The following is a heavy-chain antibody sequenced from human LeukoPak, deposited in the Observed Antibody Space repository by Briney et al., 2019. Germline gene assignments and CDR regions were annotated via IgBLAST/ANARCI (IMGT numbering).Heavy chain of an antibody. Sequence: GESLKISCKGSGYSFTNYWIGWVRQMPGKGLEWMGIIYPGDSNIKYSPSFQGQVTISADKSISTAYLQWSSLKASDTAMYYCARLLGGVVVVTAHAIHTRPNNWFDPWGQGTLVTVSS. CDR3: ARLLGGVVVVTAHAIHTRPNNWFDP. V-gene: IGHV5-51*01. CDR2: IYPGDSNI. J-gene: IGHJ5*02. D-gene: IGHD2-21*02. CDR1: GYSFTNYW.